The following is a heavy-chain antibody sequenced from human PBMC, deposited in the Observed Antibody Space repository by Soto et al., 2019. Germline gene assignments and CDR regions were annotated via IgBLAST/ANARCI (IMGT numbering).Heavy chain of an antibody. CDR2: IYYSGST. Sequence: SSETLSLTCTVSGGSISSYYWSWIRQPPGKGLEWIGYIYYSGSTNYNPSLKSRVTISMDTSKNQFSLNLSSVTAADTAVYYCAGAPNWAYFDLWGLGTLVTVSS. CDR3: AGAPNWAYFDL. CDR1: GGSISSYY. D-gene: IGHD7-27*01. V-gene: IGHV4-59*01. J-gene: IGHJ4*02.